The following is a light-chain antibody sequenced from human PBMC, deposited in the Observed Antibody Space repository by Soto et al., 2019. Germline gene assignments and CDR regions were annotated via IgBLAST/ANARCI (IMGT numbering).Light chain of an antibody. CDR1: SSDVGGYNY. Sequence: HSALTQPASVSGSPGQSITISCTGTSSDVGGYNYVSWYQQHPGKAPKLMIYEVSNRPSRVSNRFSGSKSGNTASLTISGLQAEDEADYYCSSYTRSSTPYVYGTGTKVTVL. J-gene: IGLJ1*01. V-gene: IGLV2-14*01. CDR2: EVS. CDR3: SSYTRSSTPYV.